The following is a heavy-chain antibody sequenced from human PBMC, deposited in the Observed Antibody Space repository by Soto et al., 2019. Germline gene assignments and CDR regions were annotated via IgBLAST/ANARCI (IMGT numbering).Heavy chain of an antibody. CDR2: IYYSGST. CDR1: DGSISHFY. CDR3: ARESNYYDSSGYYRFYFDY. J-gene: IGHJ4*02. V-gene: IGHV4-59*01. Sequence: PSETLSLTCTVTDGSISHFYWSWIRQPPGKGLGWIGYIYYSGSTNYNPSLKNRVTISVDTSKNQFSLRLSSVTAADTAVYYCARESNYYDSSGYYRFYFDYWGQGTLVTVSS. D-gene: IGHD3-22*01.